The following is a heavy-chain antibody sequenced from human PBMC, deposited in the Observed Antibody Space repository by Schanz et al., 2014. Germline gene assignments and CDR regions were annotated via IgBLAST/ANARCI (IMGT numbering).Heavy chain of an antibody. J-gene: IGHJ4*02. Sequence: QILLVQPGPEVKKPGASVTVSCKASGYDFHIYAYSWVRQAPGQGPEWIGWISGYTGDTKYAQKFQHRVNMPTDRTTSTVYMELRSLRFDDTAVYFCARDNGRIPAANSFDYWGQGTRVTVSS. CDR3: ARDNGRIPAANSFDY. CDR2: ISGYTGDT. V-gene: IGHV1-18*01. CDR1: GYDFHIYA. D-gene: IGHD1-26*01.